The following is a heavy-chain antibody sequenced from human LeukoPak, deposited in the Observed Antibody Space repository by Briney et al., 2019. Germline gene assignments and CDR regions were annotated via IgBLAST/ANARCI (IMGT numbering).Heavy chain of an antibody. CDR3: AGTARDGYNQFDY. CDR2: IHYTGST. Sequence: SETLSLTCTVSGGSISTYYWSWIRQPPGKGLEWIGYIHYTGSTNYNPSLKSRVTISVETSKNQFSLKLSSVTAADTAVYYCAGTARDGYNQFDYWGQGILVTVSS. D-gene: IGHD5-24*01. J-gene: IGHJ4*02. V-gene: IGHV4-59*01. CDR1: GGSISTYY.